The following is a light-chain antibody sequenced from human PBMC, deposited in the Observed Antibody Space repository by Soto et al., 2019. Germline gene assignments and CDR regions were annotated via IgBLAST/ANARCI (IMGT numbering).Light chain of an antibody. CDR2: AAS. Sequence: DIQMTQSPSSLSASVGDRVTITCRASQSISSYLSWYQQKPGKAPKLLIYAASSLQSGVPSRFSGSESGTDFTLTISSLQPEDFATDYCQQSYSTPTFGQGTRLEIK. J-gene: IGKJ5*01. CDR1: QSISSY. V-gene: IGKV1-39*01. CDR3: QQSYSTPT.